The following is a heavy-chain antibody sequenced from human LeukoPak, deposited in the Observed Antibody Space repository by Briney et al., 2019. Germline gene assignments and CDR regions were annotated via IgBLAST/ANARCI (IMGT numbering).Heavy chain of an antibody. CDR3: ARAYCSGGTCYGLDY. J-gene: IGHJ4*02. Sequence: PSETLSLTCTVSGGSISSGDYYWSWIRQPPGKGPEWIGYTHYSGRTYYNPSLRSRLTISADTSKNQFSLRLSSVTAADTAVYYCARAYCSGGTCYGLDYWGQGTLVTVSS. CDR2: THYSGRT. D-gene: IGHD2-15*01. CDR1: GGSISSGDYY. V-gene: IGHV4-30-4*08.